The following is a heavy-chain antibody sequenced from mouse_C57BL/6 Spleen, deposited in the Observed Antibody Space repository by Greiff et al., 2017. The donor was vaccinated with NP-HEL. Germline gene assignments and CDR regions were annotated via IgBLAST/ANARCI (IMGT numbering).Heavy chain of an antibody. V-gene: IGHV1-26*01. J-gene: IGHJ4*01. CDR3: ARWRSTASYAMDY. CDR1: GYTFTDYY. Sequence: EVQLQQSGPELVKPGASVKISCKASGYTFTDYYMNWVKQSHGKSLEWIGDINPNNGGASYNQKFKGKATLTVDKSSSTAYMELRSLTSEDSAVYYCARWRSTASYAMDYWGQGTSVTVSS. D-gene: IGHD1-2*01. CDR2: INPNNGGA.